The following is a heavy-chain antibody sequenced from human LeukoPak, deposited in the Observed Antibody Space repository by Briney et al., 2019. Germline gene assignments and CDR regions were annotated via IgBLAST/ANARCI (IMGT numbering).Heavy chain of an antibody. CDR1: GGSMSGPY. Sequence: AETLSLTCTVSGGSMSGPYWSWIRQPPGKELEWIGHIYHSGSTKYNPSLKTRVTISVDTSKNQFSLNLKSVTAADTAVYYCASLKDFADYFDFWGQGTLVTVSS. CDR2: IYHSGST. V-gene: IGHV4-59*08. CDR3: ASLKDFADYFDF. D-gene: IGHD3-3*01. J-gene: IGHJ4*02.